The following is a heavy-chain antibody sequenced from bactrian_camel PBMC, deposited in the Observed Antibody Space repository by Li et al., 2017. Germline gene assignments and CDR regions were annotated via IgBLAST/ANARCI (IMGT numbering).Heavy chain of an antibody. V-gene: IGHV3S26*01. Sequence: QVQLVESGGGSVQAGGSLRLSCAASGYPYSSYCMARFRQAPGKEREGVAAIDSDGSTSYADSVKGRFTISKASAKDTLYLQMNNLKPGDTGVYYCAADSPTARADVRTLYDMYLGQGTQVTVS. D-gene: IGHD5*01. CDR2: IDSDGST. CDR3: AADSPTARADVRTLYDMY. CDR1: GYPYSSYC. J-gene: IGHJ4*01.